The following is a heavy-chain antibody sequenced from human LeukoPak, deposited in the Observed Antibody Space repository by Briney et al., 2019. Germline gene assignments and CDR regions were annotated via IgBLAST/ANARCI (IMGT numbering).Heavy chain of an antibody. Sequence: PSETLSLTCAVYGGSFSGYYWSWIRQPPGKGLEWIGEINHSGSTNYNPSLKSRVTISVDTSKNQFSLKLSSVTAADTAVYYCARVPNYYDSSDAFDIWGQGTMVTVSS. CDR3: ARVPNYYDSSDAFDI. D-gene: IGHD3-22*01. CDR2: INHSGST. V-gene: IGHV4-34*01. J-gene: IGHJ3*02. CDR1: GGSFSGYY.